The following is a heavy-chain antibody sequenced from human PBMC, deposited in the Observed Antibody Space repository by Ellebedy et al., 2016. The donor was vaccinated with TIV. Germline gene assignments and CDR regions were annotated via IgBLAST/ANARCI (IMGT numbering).Heavy chain of an antibody. D-gene: IGHD3-10*01. V-gene: IGHV1-18*01. Sequence: AASVKVSCKASGYTFSNYAINWVRQAPGQGLEWMGWIGAYNGITNYAQKFQGRVSMTTDTSTNTAYMDLRSLRSDETAVYYCARGAYYGSWTYGYNGLDVWGQGTTVTVSS. CDR2: IGAYNGIT. J-gene: IGHJ6*02. CDR1: GYTFSNYA. CDR3: ARGAYYGSWTYGYNGLDV.